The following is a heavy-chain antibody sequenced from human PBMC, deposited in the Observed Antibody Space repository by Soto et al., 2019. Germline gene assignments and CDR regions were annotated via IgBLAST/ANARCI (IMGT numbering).Heavy chain of an antibody. CDR1: GGSFTSGGYY. CDR3: ARANPHYYDRYDYYFPLDD. D-gene: IGHD3-22*01. V-gene: IGHV4-31*03. Sequence: SETLSLTCTVSGGSFTSGGYYWSWIRQYSGKGLEWIGYIYYSGTTYYNPSLKSRVTISVDPSKNQFSLRLSSVTAADTAVYYCARANPHYYDRYDYYFPLDDWGQGTLVTVSS. J-gene: IGHJ4*02. CDR2: IYYSGTT.